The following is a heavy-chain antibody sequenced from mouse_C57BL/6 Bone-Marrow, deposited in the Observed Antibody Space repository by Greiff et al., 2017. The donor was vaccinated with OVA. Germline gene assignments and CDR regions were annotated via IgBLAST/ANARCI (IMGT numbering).Heavy chain of an antibody. CDR1: GYSITSGYY. CDR2: ISYDGSN. CDR3: ARDHYGSWYFDV. J-gene: IGHJ1*03. Sequence: EVKVEESGPGLVKPSQSLSLTCSVTGYSITSGYYWNWIRQFPGNKLEWMGYISYDGSNNYNPSLKNRISITRDTSKNQFFLKLNSVTTEDTATYYCARDHYGSWYFDVWGTGTTVTVSS. D-gene: IGHD1-1*01. V-gene: IGHV3-6*01.